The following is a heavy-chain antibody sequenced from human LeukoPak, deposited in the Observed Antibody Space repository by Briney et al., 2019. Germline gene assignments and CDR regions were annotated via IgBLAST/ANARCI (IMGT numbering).Heavy chain of an antibody. CDR1: GFTFSHYT. J-gene: IGHJ4*02. CDR3: ASGVANDY. D-gene: IGHD6-25*01. Sequence: TGGSLRLSCVASGFTFSHYTVAWVRQAPGKGLEWVSSFSDTGDSTYYADSVKGRFTISRDNSKNTLYLQMNSLRAEDTAVYYCASGVANDYWGQGTLVTVSS. V-gene: IGHV3-23*01. CDR2: FSDTGDST.